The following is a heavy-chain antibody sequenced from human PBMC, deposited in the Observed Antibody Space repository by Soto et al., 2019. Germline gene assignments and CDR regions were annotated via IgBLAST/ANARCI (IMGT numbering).Heavy chain of an antibody. D-gene: IGHD5-18*01. V-gene: IGHV4-34*01. J-gene: IGHJ4*02. Sequence: QVQLQQWGAGLLKPSETLSLTCAVYGGSFSGYYWSWIRQPPGKGLEWIGEINHSGSTNYNPSLKSRVTISVDTSKNQFSLKLSSVTAADTAVYYCSRRTLGYRYGPRRSNYFEYWGQGTLVTVSS. CDR2: INHSGST. CDR3: SRRTLGYRYGPRRSNYFEY. CDR1: GGSFSGYY.